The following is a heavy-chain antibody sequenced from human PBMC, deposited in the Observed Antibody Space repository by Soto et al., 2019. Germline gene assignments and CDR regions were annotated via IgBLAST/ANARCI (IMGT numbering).Heavy chain of an antibody. D-gene: IGHD3-22*01. J-gene: IGHJ6*02. CDR1: GGTLRNYG. V-gene: IGHV1-69*12. Sequence: QVQLVQSGAEVKKPGSSVRVSCKASGGTLRNYGISWVRQAPGQGLAWMGGIIPVFGTANYAQKFQGRVTFTADESTSTVYMDVTSLRSEDTAVYYCSRGDATKIVVTTYYGLDVWGQGTTVTVSS. CDR3: SRGDATKIVVTTYYGLDV. CDR2: IIPVFGTA.